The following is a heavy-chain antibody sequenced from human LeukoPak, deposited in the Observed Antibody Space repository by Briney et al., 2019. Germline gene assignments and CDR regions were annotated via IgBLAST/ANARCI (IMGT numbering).Heavy chain of an antibody. CDR3: ARDLGNYYDSSGYYPSLGY. J-gene: IGHJ4*02. CDR2: ISWDGGKT. CDR1: GFTFGDYT. Sequence: PGGSLRLSCAASGFTFGDYTMHWVRQVPGKGLEWLSLISWDGGKTNYGNSVKGRFTISRDNAKNSLYLQMNSLRAEDTAVYYCARDLGNYYDSSGYYPSLGYWGQGTLVTVSS. V-gene: IGHV3-43*01. D-gene: IGHD3-22*01.